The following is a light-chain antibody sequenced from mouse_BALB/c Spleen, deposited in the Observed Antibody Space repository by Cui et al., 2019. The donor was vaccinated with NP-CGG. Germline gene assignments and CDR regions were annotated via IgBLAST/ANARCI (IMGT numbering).Light chain of an antibody. V-gene: IGLV1*01. J-gene: IGLJ1*01. CDR2: GTN. Sequence: QAVVTQESALTTLPGEIVKLTCRSSTGAVTTSNYANWVQEKPDHLFTGLIGGTNNRAPGVPAKFSGSLIGDKAALTITGAQTEDEAIYFCALWYSNHWVFGGGTKLTVL. CDR1: TGAVTTSNY. CDR3: ALWYSNHWV.